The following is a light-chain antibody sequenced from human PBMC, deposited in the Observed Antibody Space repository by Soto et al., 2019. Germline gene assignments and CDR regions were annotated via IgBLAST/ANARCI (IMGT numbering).Light chain of an antibody. CDR2: DAS. CDR1: ESISIW. V-gene: IGKV1-5*01. CDR3: QQYNSYRT. J-gene: IGKJ1*01. Sequence: DIQMTQSPCTLSASVGGTVTITFRARESISIWLAWYQKKPGRAPKLLIYDASILESGVPSRFSGSGSGTDFTLTISSLQPDDFATYYCQQYNSYRTFGQGTKVDI.